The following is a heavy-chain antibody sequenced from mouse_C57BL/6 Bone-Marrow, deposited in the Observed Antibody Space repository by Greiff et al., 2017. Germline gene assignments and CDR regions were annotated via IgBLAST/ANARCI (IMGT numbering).Heavy chain of an antibody. CDR2: IWGVGST. CDR3: ASTGYSPWFAY. D-gene: IGHD2-3*01. CDR1: GFSLTSYG. V-gene: IGHV2-6*01. J-gene: IGHJ3*01. Sequence: VMLVESGPGLVAPSQSLSITCTVSGFSLTSYGVDWVRQSPGKGLEWLGVIWGVGSTNYNSALKSRLSISKDNSKSQVFLKMNSLQTDDTAMYYCASTGYSPWFAYWGQGTLVTVSA.